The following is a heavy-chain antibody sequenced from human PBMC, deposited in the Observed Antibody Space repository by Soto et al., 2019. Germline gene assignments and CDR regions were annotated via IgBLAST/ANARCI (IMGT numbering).Heavy chain of an antibody. D-gene: IGHD2-2*03. J-gene: IGHJ5*02. CDR2: ISYDGSNK. CDR1: GFTFSSYA. CDR3: ARGGYCSSTSCYYFSWFDP. Sequence: LRLSCAASGFTFSSYAMHWVRQAPGKGLEWVAVISYDGSNKYYADSVKGRFTISRDNSKNTLYLQMNSLRAEDTAVYYCARGGYCSSTSCYYFSWFDPWGQGTLVTVSS. V-gene: IGHV3-30-3*01.